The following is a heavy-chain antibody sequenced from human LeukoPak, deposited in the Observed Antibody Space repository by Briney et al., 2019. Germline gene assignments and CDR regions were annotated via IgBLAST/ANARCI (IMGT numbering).Heavy chain of an antibody. CDR2: ISATGGST. CDR1: GFTFSNYG. J-gene: IGHJ6*02. Sequence: GGSLRLSCAASGFTFSNYGMSWVRQAPGKGLEWVSAISATGGSTYYADSAKGRFIISRDNSKNTLYLQMNSLRAEDTAVYYCAKPPDCSGGSCYYYGMDVWGQGTTVTVSS. D-gene: IGHD2-15*01. CDR3: AKPPDCSGGSCYYYGMDV. V-gene: IGHV3-23*01.